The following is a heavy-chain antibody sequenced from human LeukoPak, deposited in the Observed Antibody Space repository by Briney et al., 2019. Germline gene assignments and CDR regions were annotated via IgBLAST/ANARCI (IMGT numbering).Heavy chain of an antibody. CDR3: ARDDNPTLTGPAYYDAFDI. V-gene: IGHV3-7*01. CDR2: IRRDGSQI. J-gene: IGHJ3*02. D-gene: IGHD4-11*01. Sequence: PGGSLRLSCAASGFTFSNYWMTWDRQAPGKGLEWVANIRRDGSQIHYVDSVKGRFTISRDNAKNSLSLQMNSLRAEDTAIYYCARDDNPTLTGPAYYDAFDIWGQGIMVTVSS. CDR1: GFTFSNYW.